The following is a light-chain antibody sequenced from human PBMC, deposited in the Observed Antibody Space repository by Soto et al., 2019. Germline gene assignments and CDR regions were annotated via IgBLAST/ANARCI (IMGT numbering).Light chain of an antibody. CDR1: QNIYINS. J-gene: IGKJ3*01. Sequence: EIVLTQSPDTLSLSPGERATLSCRASQNIYINSLAWYQQRPGQAPRLLIYGGSTRSTAVPDRFSGSGSGTDFALTISRLEPEDVAVYYCQHYDDPPLNFGTGTKVD. CDR2: GGS. V-gene: IGKV3-20*01. CDR3: QHYDDPPLN.